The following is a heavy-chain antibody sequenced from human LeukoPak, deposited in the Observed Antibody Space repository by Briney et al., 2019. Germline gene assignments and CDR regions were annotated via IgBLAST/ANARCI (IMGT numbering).Heavy chain of an antibody. CDR3: ARESEYATATVDY. Sequence: PGGSLRLSCAASGFTFSSYAMLWVRQAPGKGLEYVSAISSNGGSTYYANSVKGRFTISRDNSKNTLYLQMGSLRAEDMAVYYCARESEYATATVDYWGQGTLVTVSS. V-gene: IGHV3-64*01. J-gene: IGHJ4*02. D-gene: IGHD4-17*01. CDR2: ISSNGGST. CDR1: GFTFSSYA.